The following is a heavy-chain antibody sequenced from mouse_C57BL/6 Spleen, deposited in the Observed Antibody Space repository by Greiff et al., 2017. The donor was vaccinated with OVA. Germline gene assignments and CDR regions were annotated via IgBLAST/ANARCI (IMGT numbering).Heavy chain of an antibody. Sequence: QVQLQQSGAALVKPGASVQISCKASGYAFSSYWMNWVKQRPGTGLEWIGQIYTGDGDNNSNGTFKGKAPLTADKSSRQAYMQLSGLTSEDSAVYVCARRGQLGRNYFDYWGQGTTLTVSS. CDR1: GYAFSSYW. CDR2: IYTGDGDN. J-gene: IGHJ2*01. V-gene: IGHV1-80*01. CDR3: ARRGQLGRNYFDY. D-gene: IGHD4-1*02.